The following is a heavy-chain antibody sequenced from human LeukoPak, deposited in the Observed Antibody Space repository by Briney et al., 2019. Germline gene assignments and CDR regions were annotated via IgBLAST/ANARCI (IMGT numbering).Heavy chain of an antibody. CDR2: IKQDGSEK. J-gene: IGHJ4*02. D-gene: IGHD3-10*01. Sequence: PGGSLRLSCAASGFTFSSYWMSWVRQAPGKGLEWVANIKQDGSEKYYVDSVKGRFTISRDNAKNSLYLQMNSLRAEDTAVYYCASGLLWFGEFSFDYWGQGTLVTVSS. CDR1: GFTFSSYW. V-gene: IGHV3-7*01. CDR3: ASGLLWFGEFSFDY.